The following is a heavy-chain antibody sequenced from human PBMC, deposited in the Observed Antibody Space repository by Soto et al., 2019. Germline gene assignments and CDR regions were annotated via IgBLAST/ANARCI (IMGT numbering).Heavy chain of an antibody. CDR1: GYTFTGYY. J-gene: IGHJ4*02. CDR3: ARVSGAARQPFDY. V-gene: IGHV1-2*02. Sequence: QVQLVQSGAEVKKPGASVKVSCKASGYTFTGYYMHWVRQAPGQGLEWMGWINPNSGGTNYAQKIQGRVTMTRDTSISTAYMELSRLRSDDTAVYYCARVSGAARQPFDYWGQGTLVTVSS. D-gene: IGHD6-6*01. CDR2: INPNSGGT.